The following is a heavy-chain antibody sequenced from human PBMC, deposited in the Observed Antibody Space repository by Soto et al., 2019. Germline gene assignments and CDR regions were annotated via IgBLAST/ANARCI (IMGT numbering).Heavy chain of an antibody. CDR1: CGSINSSSYF. J-gene: IGHJ5*02. V-gene: IGHV4-39*01. CDR3: ARHYSSGSRNWFDP. D-gene: IGHD6-19*01. Sequence: SETLSLTCSVSCGSINSSSYFWGWVRQPPGKGLEWIGSIYYSGSTYYNPSLRSRVTISVDTSKNQFSLKLSSVTAADTAVFYCARHYSSGSRNWFDPWGQGTLVTVSS. CDR2: IYYSGST.